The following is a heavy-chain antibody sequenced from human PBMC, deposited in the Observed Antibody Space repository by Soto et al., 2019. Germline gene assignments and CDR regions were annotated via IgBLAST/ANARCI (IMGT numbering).Heavy chain of an antibody. CDR2: IYYSGST. D-gene: IGHD3-3*01. Sequence: PSETLSLTCTVSGGSISSYYWSWIRQPPGKGLEWIGYIYYSGSTNYNPSLKSRVTISVDTSKNQFSLKLSSVTAADTAVYYCGCARSNFYDFWSGQDYYYYMDVWGKGTTVTVSS. CDR1: GGSISSYY. V-gene: IGHV4-59*01. CDR3: GCARSNFYDFWSGQDYYYYMDV. J-gene: IGHJ6*03.